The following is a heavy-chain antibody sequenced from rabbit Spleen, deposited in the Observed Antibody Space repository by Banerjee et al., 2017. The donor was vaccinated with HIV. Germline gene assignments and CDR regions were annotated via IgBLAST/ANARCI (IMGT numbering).Heavy chain of an antibody. CDR3: AREDYGGYGYYL. Sequence: QSLEESGGDLVKPGASLTLTCTASGLDFSSSYWMSWVRQAPGKGLEWIAYIGTRSGSTYYASWAKGRFTISKASSTTVTLQMTSLTAADTATYFCAREDYGGYGYYLWGPGTLVTVS. J-gene: IGHJ4*01. D-gene: IGHD6-1*01. CDR1: GLDFSSSYW. CDR2: IGTRSGST. V-gene: IGHV1S40*01.